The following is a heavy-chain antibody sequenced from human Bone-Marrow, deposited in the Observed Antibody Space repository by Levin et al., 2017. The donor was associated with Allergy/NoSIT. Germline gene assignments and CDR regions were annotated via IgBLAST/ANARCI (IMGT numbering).Heavy chain of an antibody. CDR1: GFTFSSYG. D-gene: IGHD5-18*01. J-gene: IGHJ6*04. CDR3: AKDQAQTAPYGMDV. V-gene: IGHV3-30*18. Sequence: GGSLRLSCAASGFTFSSYGMHWVRQAPGKGLEWVAVISYDGSNKYYADSVKGRFTISRDNSKNTLYLQMNSLRAEDTAVYYCAKDQAQTAPYGMDVWGKGTTVTVSS. CDR2: ISYDGSNK.